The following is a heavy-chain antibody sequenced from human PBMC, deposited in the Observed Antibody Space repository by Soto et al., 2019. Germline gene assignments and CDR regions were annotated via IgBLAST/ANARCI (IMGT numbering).Heavy chain of an antibody. V-gene: IGHV4-59*01. J-gene: IGHJ5*02. CDR3: AREKRAAAINWFDH. CDR2: IYYSGST. D-gene: IGHD6-13*01. Sequence: KASETLSLTCTVSGGSISSYYWSWIRQPPGKGLEWIGYIYYSGSTNYNPSLKSRVTISVDTSKNQFSLKLSSVTAADTAVYYCAREKRAAAINWFDHWGQGTLVTVS. CDR1: GGSISSYY.